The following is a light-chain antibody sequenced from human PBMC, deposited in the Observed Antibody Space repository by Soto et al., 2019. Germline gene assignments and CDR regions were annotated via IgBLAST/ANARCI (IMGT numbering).Light chain of an antibody. Sequence: AIRMTQSPSSLSASTVDRVTMGLRASQGISSYLAWYQQKPGKAPKLLIYAASTLQSGVPSRFSGSGSGTDFTLTISCLQSEDFATYYCQQYYSYPITFGQGTRLEIK. CDR2: AAS. J-gene: IGKJ5*01. V-gene: IGKV1-8*01. CDR3: QQYYSYPIT. CDR1: QGISSY.